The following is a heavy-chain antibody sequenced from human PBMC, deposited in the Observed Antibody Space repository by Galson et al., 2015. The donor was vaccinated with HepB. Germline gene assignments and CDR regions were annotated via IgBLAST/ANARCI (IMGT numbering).Heavy chain of an antibody. V-gene: IGHV3-21*01. J-gene: IGHJ5*02. D-gene: IGHD3-10*01. CDR2: ISSSSSYI. CDR1: GFTFSSYS. CDR3: ARAFNYYGSGSFEFWFDP. Sequence: SLRLSCAASGFTFSSYSMNWVRQAPGKGLEWVSSISSSSSYIYYADSVKGRFTISRDNAKNSLYLQMNSLRAEDTAVYYCARAFNYYGSGSFEFWFDPWGQGTLVTVSS.